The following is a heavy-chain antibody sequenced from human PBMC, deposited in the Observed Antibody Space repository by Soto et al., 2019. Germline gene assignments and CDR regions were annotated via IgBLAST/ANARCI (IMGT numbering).Heavy chain of an antibody. V-gene: IGHV1-46*01. Sequence: QVQLVQSGAAVRKPGAAVKVSCKASGYTFPFYYIHWVRQAPGQGLEWMGIINTRGGSTTYAQKSQGSVTSTRDTSPSSVYMELDRLRSDDTAVYYCARHKIVGNTGFDSWGPGPLVSGSS. J-gene: IGHJ4*02. D-gene: IGHD1-26*01. CDR3: ARHKIVGNTGFDS. CDR1: GYTFPFYY. CDR2: INTRGGST.